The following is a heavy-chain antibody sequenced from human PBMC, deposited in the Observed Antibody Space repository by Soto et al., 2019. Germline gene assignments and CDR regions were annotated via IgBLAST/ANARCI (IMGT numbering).Heavy chain of an antibody. D-gene: IGHD3-22*01. CDR1: GGSFSGYY. CDR3: ARGLYYYDSSGYWGY. Sequence: SETLSLTCAVYGGSFSGYYWTWIRQSPGEGLEWIGQISYSGSTNYNPSLKSRVFISIGTSNNQFFLELTSVTAADTAVYYCARGLYYYDSSGYWGYWGQGTLVTVS. J-gene: IGHJ4*02. V-gene: IGHV4-34*01. CDR2: ISYSGST.